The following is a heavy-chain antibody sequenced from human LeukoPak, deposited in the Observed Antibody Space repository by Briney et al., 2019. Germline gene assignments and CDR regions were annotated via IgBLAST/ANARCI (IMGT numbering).Heavy chain of an antibody. CDR3: ARAFVGGQDY. CDR2: ISSSSSTI. D-gene: IGHD3-16*01. Sequence: PGGSLRLSCAASGFTFSSYSMNWVRQAPGKGLEWVSYISSSSSTIYYADSVKGRFTISRDNAKNSLYLQMNSLRAEDTAVYYCARAFVGGQDYGGQGPLATVPS. J-gene: IGHJ4*02. V-gene: IGHV3-48*04. CDR1: GFTFSSYS.